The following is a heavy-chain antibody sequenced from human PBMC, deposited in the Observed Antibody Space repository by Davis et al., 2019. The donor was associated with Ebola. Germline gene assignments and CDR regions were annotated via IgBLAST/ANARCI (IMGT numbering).Heavy chain of an antibody. CDR2: INPNTDDR. Sequence: ASVPVSCKTSRYIFTDYYMPWVRQAPGEGLAWLGWINPNTDDRGYVQKFQDRVTMTRDTSITTVYMQPSGVTSDDTAVYFCARESGYCSSTSCSKQSFDYWGQGTLVTVSS. CDR3: ARESGYCSSTSCSKQSFDY. D-gene: IGHD2-2*01. CDR1: RYIFTDYY. V-gene: IGHV1-2*02. J-gene: IGHJ4*02.